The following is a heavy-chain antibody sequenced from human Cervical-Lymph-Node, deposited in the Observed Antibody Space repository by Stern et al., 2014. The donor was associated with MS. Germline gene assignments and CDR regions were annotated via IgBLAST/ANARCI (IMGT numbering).Heavy chain of an antibody. CDR2: ISWNSGSM. V-gene: IGHV3-9*01. CDR3: AQGPPAPYSSSWSHTHFHS. D-gene: IGHD6-13*01. J-gene: IGHJ4*02. CDR1: GFTFHESA. Sequence: EVQLVESGGGLVQPGRSLRLSCAASGFTFHESAMHWVRQTPGKGLDWVSGISWNSGSMAYADSVKGRFTISRDNAKNSLYLQMNSLRADDTAFYYCAQGPPAPYSSSWSHTHFHSWGQGTLVTVSS.